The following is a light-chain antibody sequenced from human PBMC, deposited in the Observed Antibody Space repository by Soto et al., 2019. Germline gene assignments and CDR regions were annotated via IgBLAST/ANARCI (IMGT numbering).Light chain of an antibody. CDR2: EVQ. Sequence: QSVLTQPASVSGSPGQSITISCTGTNNDIGSYNYVSWYQQHPGKAPRLLISEVQNRPSGVSHRFSGSKSANTASLTISGLQAEDEADYCCSSYTTTTTWVFGGGTKLTVL. J-gene: IGLJ3*02. CDR3: SSYTTTTTWV. CDR1: NNDIGSYNY. V-gene: IGLV2-14*01.